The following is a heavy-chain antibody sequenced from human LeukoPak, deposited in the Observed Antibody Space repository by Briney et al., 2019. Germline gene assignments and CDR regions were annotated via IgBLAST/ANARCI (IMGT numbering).Heavy chain of an antibody. V-gene: IGHV4-59*12. J-gene: IGHJ4*02. Sequence: PSETLSLTFTVSGGSISSYYWSWIRQPPGKGLEWIGYIYYSGSTNYNPSLKSRVTISVDTSKNQFSLKLSSVTAADTAVYYCARDSSGYYYFDFWGQGTLVTVSS. CDR3: ARDSSGYYYFDF. D-gene: IGHD3-22*01. CDR1: GGSISSYY. CDR2: IYYSGST.